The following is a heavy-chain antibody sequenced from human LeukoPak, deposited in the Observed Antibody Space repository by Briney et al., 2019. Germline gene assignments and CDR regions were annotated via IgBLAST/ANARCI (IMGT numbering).Heavy chain of an antibody. Sequence: ASVKVSCKASGYTFTNYDFSWVRQAPGQGLEWMGWISTYSGSPNYAQKLQGRVTMTTDTSTSTAYMELRSLSSDDTAVYYCARQGYGGNPQGAADYWGQGTLVTVSS. J-gene: IGHJ4*02. CDR3: ARQGYGGNPQGAADY. V-gene: IGHV1-18*01. D-gene: IGHD4-23*01. CDR1: GYTFTNYD. CDR2: ISTYSGSP.